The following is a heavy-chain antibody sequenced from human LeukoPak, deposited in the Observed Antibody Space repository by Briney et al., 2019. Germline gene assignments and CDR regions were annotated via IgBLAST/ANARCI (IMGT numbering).Heavy chain of an antibody. CDR2: INHSGST. V-gene: IGHV4-34*01. D-gene: IGHD1-26*01. Sequence: SETLSLTCAVYGGSFSGYYWSWIRQPPGKGLEWIGEINHSGSTNYNPSLKSRVTISVDTSKNQFSLKLSSVTAADTAVYYCARSVGATLYYYYYYVDVWGKGTTVTVSS. J-gene: IGHJ6*03. CDR3: ARSVGATLYYYYYYVDV. CDR1: GGSFSGYY.